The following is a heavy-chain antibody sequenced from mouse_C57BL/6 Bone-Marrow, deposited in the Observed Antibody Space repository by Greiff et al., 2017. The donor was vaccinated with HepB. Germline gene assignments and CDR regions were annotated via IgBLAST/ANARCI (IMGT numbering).Heavy chain of an antibody. J-gene: IGHJ4*01. CDR2: ISDGGSYT. CDR1: GFTFSSYA. V-gene: IGHV5-4*01. Sequence: EVKLVESGGGLVKPGGSLKLSCAASGFTFSSYAMSWVRQTPEKRLEWVATISDGGSYTYYPDNVKGRFTISRDNAKNNLYLQMSNLKSEDTAMYYCARDEGTTVVALYAMDYWGQGTSVTVSS. D-gene: IGHD1-1*01. CDR3: ARDEGTTVVALYAMDY.